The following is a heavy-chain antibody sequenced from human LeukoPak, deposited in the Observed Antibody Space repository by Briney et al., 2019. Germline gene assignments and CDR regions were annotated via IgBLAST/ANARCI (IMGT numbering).Heavy chain of an antibody. CDR2: ISSSSSYI. CDR3: ARVDGDYVMADAFDI. J-gene: IGHJ3*02. CDR1: GFTFSSYS. V-gene: IGHV3-21*04. D-gene: IGHD4-17*01. Sequence: GGSLRLSCAASGFTFSSYSMNWVRQAPGKGLEWVSSISSSSSYIYYADSVKGRFTISRDNAKNSLYLQMNSLRAEDTAVYYCARVDGDYVMADAFDIWGQGAMVTVSS.